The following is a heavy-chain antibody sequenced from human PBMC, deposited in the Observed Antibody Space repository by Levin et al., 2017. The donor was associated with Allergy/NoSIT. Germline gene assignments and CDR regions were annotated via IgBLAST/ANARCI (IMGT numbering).Heavy chain of an antibody. V-gene: IGHV5-51*01. CDR2: IYPGDSDT. J-gene: IGHJ3*02. CDR1: GYSFTSYW. Sequence: GESLKISCKGSGYSFTSYWIGWVRQMPGKGLEWMGIIYPGDSDTRYSPSFQGQVTISADKSISTAYLQWSSLKASDTAMYYCATRDTDADDAFDIWGQGTMVTVSS. CDR3: ATRDTDADDAFDI. D-gene: IGHD3-16*02.